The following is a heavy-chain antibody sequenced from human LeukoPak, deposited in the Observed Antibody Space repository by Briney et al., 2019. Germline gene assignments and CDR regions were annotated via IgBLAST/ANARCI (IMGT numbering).Heavy chain of an antibody. CDR3: ARGHYGMDV. J-gene: IGHJ6*02. CDR2: ISSSSSYT. Sequence: GRSLRLSCAASGFIFGDYYMSSIRQAPGEGLEWVSYISSSSSYTNYADSVQGRFTISRDNDKNSLYLQMNSLRAEDRAVYFCARGHYGMDVWGQGTTVTVSS. V-gene: IGHV3-11*06. CDR1: GFIFGDYY.